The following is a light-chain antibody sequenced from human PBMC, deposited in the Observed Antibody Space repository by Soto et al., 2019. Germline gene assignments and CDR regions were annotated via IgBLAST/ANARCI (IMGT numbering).Light chain of an antibody. Sequence: EIVLTQSPGTLSLSPGERATLSCRASQTISNTFLAWYQQRPGQAPRLLIYGASGRAAGIPDRFSGSGSGTDFTLSISRLEPEDFVVYYCQQYGVSPTFGGGTKVEIK. V-gene: IGKV3-20*01. CDR1: QTISNTF. CDR2: GAS. J-gene: IGKJ4*01. CDR3: QQYGVSPT.